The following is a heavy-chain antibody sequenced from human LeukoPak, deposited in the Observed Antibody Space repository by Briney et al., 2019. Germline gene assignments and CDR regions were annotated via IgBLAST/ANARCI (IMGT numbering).Heavy chain of an antibody. CDR2: IKQDGSEK. Sequence: GGSLRLSCAASEFSFSVFWMSWVRQAPGKGLEWVAIIKQDGSEKYYVDSVKGRFTISRDNAKNSLYLQMNSLRAEDTAVYYCARDRCSSTSCYNWFDPWGQGTPVTVSS. CDR3: ARDRCSSTSCYNWFDP. J-gene: IGHJ5*02. V-gene: IGHV3-7*01. D-gene: IGHD2-2*01. CDR1: EFSFSVFW.